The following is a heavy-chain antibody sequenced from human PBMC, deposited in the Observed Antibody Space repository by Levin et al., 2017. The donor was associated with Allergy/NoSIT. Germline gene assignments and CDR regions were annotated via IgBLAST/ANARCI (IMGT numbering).Heavy chain of an antibody. J-gene: IGHJ4*02. Sequence: SCAASGFTFSSYGMHWLRQAPGKGLEWVAVIWYDGSNKYYADSVKGRFTISRDNSKNTLYLQMNSLRAEDTAVYYCARPLPYNSGWYVMEDWGQGTLVTVSS. CDR3: ARPLPYNSGWYVMED. CDR2: IWYDGSNK. V-gene: IGHV3-33*01. CDR1: GFTFSSYG. D-gene: IGHD6-19*01.